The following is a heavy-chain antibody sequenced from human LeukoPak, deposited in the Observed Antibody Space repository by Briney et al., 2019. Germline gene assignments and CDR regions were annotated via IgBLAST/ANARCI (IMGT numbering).Heavy chain of an antibody. Sequence: SETLSLTCTVSGGSISSHYWSWIRQPPGKGLEWIGYIYYSGSTNYNPSLKGRVTISVDTSKNQFSLKLSSVTAADTAVYYCARDPSGYSGYAYFDYWGQGTLVTVSS. CDR1: GGSISSHY. CDR2: IYYSGST. J-gene: IGHJ4*02. CDR3: ARDPSGYSGYAYFDY. V-gene: IGHV4-59*11. D-gene: IGHD5-12*01.